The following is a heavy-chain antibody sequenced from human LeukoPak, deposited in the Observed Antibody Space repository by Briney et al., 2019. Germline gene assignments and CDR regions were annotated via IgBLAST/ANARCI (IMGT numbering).Heavy chain of an antibody. CDR2: IYPGDSDA. CDR3: ARALTLEYTAFDY. CDR1: GYRFTNYW. Sequence: GESLKISCKGSGYRFTNYWIGWVRQMPGKGLEWMGIIYPGDSDARYSPSFQGQVTISADKSISTAYLQWSSLKASDTAMYYCARALTLEYTAFDYWGQGTLVTVSS. V-gene: IGHV5-51*01. D-gene: IGHD6-6*01. J-gene: IGHJ4*02.